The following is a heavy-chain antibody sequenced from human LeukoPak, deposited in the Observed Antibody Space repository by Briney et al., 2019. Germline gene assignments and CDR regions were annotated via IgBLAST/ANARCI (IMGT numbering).Heavy chain of an antibody. Sequence: GRSLRLSCAASGFTFSSYSMNWVRQAPGKGMEWVSSISSSSSYIYYADSVKGRFTISRDNAKNSLYLQMNSLRAEDTAVYYCARDGMGGYFDYWGQGTLVTVSS. CDR1: GFTFSSYS. D-gene: IGHD3-16*01. CDR3: ARDGMGGYFDY. J-gene: IGHJ4*02. V-gene: IGHV3-21*01. CDR2: ISSSSSYI.